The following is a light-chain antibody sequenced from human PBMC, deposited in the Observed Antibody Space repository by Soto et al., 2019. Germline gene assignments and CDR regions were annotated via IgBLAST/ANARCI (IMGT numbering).Light chain of an antibody. V-gene: IGKV1-5*03. CDR3: QHYNSYSEA. CDR2: KAS. J-gene: IGKJ1*01. Sequence: DIQMTQSPSTLSVSVLDIVTITFLASQTISSWLAWYQQKPEKATKLLIYKASTLKSGVPSRFSGSGSGTEFTLTISSLQPDDFATYYCQHYNSYSEAFGQGTKVDIK. CDR1: QTISSW.